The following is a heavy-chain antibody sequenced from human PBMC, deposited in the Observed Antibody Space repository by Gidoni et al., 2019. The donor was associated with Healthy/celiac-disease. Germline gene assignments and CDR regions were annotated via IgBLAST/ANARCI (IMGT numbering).Heavy chain of an antibody. CDR3: ARHMGTSTKYSSSSIRIFDY. CDR1: GGSISSYY. V-gene: IGHV4-59*08. D-gene: IGHD6-6*01. Sequence: QVQLQESGPGLVKPSETLSLTCTVSGGSISSYYWSWIRQPPGKGLEWIGYIYYSGSTNYNPSLKSRVTISVDTSKNQFSLKLSSVTAADTAVYYCARHMGTSTKYSSSSIRIFDYWGQGTLVTVSS. CDR2: IYYSGST. J-gene: IGHJ4*02.